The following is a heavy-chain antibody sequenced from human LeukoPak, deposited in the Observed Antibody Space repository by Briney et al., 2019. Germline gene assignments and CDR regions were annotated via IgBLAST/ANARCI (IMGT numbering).Heavy chain of an antibody. Sequence: PSETLSLTCTVSGGSISSSSYYWGWIRQPPGKGLEWIGSIYYSGGTYYNPSLKSRVTTSVDTSKNQFSLKLSSVTAADTAVYYCARNLVVVPAAIPYYFDYWGQGTLVTVSS. J-gene: IGHJ4*02. CDR1: GGSISSSSYY. D-gene: IGHD2-2*01. CDR3: ARNLVVVPAAIPYYFDY. CDR2: IYYSGGT. V-gene: IGHV4-39*01.